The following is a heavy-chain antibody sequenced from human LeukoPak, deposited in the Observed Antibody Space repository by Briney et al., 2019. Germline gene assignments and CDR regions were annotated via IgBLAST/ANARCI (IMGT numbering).Heavy chain of an antibody. CDR3: AKDRDPDDYGSGSYYNGVFDY. D-gene: IGHD3-10*01. V-gene: IGHV3-21*04. Sequence: GGSLRLSCAPSGFTFSRYTMNWVRQPPENGLEWVSSISSSSSNYIYYADPVKGRFTISTDTAKNSLYLQMNSLRAEDTAVYYCAKDRDPDDYGSGSYYNGVFDYWGQGTLVTVSS. CDR1: GFTFSRYT. CDR2: ISSSSSNYI. J-gene: IGHJ4*02.